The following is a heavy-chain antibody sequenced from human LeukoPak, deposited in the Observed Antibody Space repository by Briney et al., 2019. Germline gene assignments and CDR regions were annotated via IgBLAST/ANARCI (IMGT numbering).Heavy chain of an antibody. CDR1: GLXFSNYA. V-gene: IGHV3-30-3*01. J-gene: IGHJ4*02. CDR3: ARDPRQWLVRYYFDY. D-gene: IGHD6-19*01. Sequence: GGSLRLSCAAAGLXFSNYAXHWVRQAXXXXXEXVXLMSYHGANQYYADSVKGRFSISRDNSKNMLYLQMNSLRAEDTALYYCARDPRQWLVRYYFDYWGQGTLVTVSS. CDR2: MSYHGANQ.